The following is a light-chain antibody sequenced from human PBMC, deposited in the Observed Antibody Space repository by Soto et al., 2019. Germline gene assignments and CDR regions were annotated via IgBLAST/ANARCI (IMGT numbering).Light chain of an antibody. CDR3: SSYTSSSTYV. V-gene: IGLV2-14*01. Sequence: QSALTQPASVSGSPGQSITISCTGTSSDVGSHSYVSWYQQYPGKAPKLIIYEVSYRPSGVSNRFSGSKSGNTASLTISGLQAEDEADYYCSSYTSSSTYVFGTGTKLTVL. J-gene: IGLJ1*01. CDR1: SSDVGSHSY. CDR2: EVS.